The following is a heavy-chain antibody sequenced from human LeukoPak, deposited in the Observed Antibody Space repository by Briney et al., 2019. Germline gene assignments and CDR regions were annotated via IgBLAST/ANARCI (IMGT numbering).Heavy chain of an antibody. CDR2: MKHSGST. CDR3: ARIHCSGSSCKYYFDY. Sequence: PSETLSLTCAVYGGSFSGYYWSWIRQPPGKGLEWIGEMKHSGSTNDNASLKSRVTISVDTSKNQFYLKLSSVTAADASVYYRARIHCSGSSCKYYFDYCGQGTLVTVSS. V-gene: IGHV4-34*01. J-gene: IGHJ4*02. D-gene: IGHD2-15*01. CDR1: GGSFSGYY.